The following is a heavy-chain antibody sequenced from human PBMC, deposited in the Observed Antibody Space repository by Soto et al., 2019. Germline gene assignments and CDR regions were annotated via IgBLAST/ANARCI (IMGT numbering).Heavy chain of an antibody. V-gene: IGHV1-18*01. CDR3: ARVPLAKAKRIAAAGLDY. Sequence: ASVKVSCKASGYTFTSYGISWVRQAPGQGLEWMGWISAYNGNTNYAQKLQGRVTMTTDTSTSTAYMELRSLRSDDTAVYYCARVPLAKAKRIAAAGLDYWGQGTLVTVSS. CDR1: GYTFTSYG. J-gene: IGHJ4*02. CDR2: ISAYNGNT. D-gene: IGHD6-13*01.